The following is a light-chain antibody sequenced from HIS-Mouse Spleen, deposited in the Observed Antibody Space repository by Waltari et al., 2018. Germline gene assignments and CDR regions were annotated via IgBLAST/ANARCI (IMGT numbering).Light chain of an antibody. Sequence: SYELTQPSSVSVSPGQTARITCSGDVLGKNYARWFQQKPGQAPMLVVYKDRARPSGIAERSSAAGAGNTVTLTIGGAQVEDAADYYCYSAADNNLVFGGGTRLTVL. CDR1: VLGKNY. CDR2: KDR. CDR3: YSAADNNLV. J-gene: IGLJ3*02. V-gene: IGLV3-27*01.